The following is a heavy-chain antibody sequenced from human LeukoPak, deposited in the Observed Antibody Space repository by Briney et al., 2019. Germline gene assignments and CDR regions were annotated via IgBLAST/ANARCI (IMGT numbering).Heavy chain of an antibody. J-gene: IGHJ1*01. CDR1: GGTFSSYA. D-gene: IGHD1-26*01. Sequence: SVTVSCTASGGTFSSYAISWVRQAPGQGLEWMGGIIPIFGTANYAQKFQGRVTITADESTSTAYMELSSLRSEDTAVYYCARGGYSGSYWPEHFQHWGQGTLVTVSS. CDR2: IIPIFGTA. V-gene: IGHV1-69*13. CDR3: ARGGYSGSYWPEHFQH.